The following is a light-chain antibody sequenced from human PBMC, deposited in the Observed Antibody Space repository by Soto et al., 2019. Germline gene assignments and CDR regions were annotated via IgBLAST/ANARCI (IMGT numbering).Light chain of an antibody. CDR2: GAS. CDR1: QSVSSSY. J-gene: IGKJ1*01. V-gene: IGKV3-20*01. Sequence: EIVLTQSPGTLSLSPGERATLSCRASQSVSSSYLAWYQQKPGQAPRLLIYGASSRATGIPDRFSGSGSGTDFTLTISGLQPDDFATYYCQQYNSYSPWTFGPGTKVEI. CDR3: QQYNSYSPWT.